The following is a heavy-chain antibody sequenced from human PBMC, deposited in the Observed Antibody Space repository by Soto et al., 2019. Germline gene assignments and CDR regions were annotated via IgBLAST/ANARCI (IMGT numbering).Heavy chain of an antibody. Sequence: QVQLVQSGAEVKKPGASVKVSCKASGYTFTSYGISWVRQAPGQGLEWMGWISAYNGNTNYAQKLQGRVTMTTDTSTSTAYMELRSLRSDDTAVYYCASSRYFGWGAGSYYCYGMDVWGQGTTVTVSS. V-gene: IGHV1-18*01. D-gene: IGHD3-9*01. J-gene: IGHJ6*02. CDR1: GYTFTSYG. CDR3: ASSRYFGWGAGSYYCYGMDV. CDR2: ISAYNGNT.